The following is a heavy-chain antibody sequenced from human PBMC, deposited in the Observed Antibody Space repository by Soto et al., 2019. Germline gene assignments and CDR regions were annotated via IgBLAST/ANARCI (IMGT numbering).Heavy chain of an antibody. V-gene: IGHV4-4*02. CDR1: GGSVSSSNW. Sequence: QVQLQESGPGLVKPSGTLSLTCAVSGGSVSSSNWWSWVRQSPGKGLEWMGEIYHSGSAHYNPSLKSRATISLDKSKNQFSLRLTSVTAADTAVYYCARVPGVVVSADDAFDIWGPGKRVIVSS. D-gene: IGHD2-21*02. CDR3: ARVPGVVVSADDAFDI. J-gene: IGHJ3*02. CDR2: IYHSGSA.